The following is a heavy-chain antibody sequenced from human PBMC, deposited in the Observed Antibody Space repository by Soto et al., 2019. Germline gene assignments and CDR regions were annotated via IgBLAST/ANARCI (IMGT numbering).Heavy chain of an antibody. CDR2: ISSDGSIQ. V-gene: IGHV3-30-3*01. CDR1: GFTFSTYV. D-gene: IGHD4-4*01. Sequence: QVQLVESGGGVVQPGTSLKLCCAGSGFTFSTYVMHWVRQAPGKGLEWVAVISSDGSIQYYADSVKGRFTISRDNPKNTLYLQMNSLRAEDTAVYHCATVNLAVTTIDHWGQGTLVTVSS. CDR3: ATVNLAVTTIDH. J-gene: IGHJ4*02.